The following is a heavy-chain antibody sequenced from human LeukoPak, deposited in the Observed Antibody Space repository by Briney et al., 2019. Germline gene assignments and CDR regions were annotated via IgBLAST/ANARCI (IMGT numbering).Heavy chain of an antibody. D-gene: IGHD1-26*01. J-gene: IGHJ6*02. CDR1: GGSFNGYY. V-gene: IGHV4-34*01. CDR3: ARDSGSYFHYYYGMDV. Sequence: SETLSLTCAVYGGSFNGYYWSWIRQPPGKGLEWIGEINHSGSTNYNPSLKSRVTISVDTSKNQFSLKLSSVTAADTAVYYCARDSGSYFHYYYGMDVWGQGTTVTVSS. CDR2: INHSGST.